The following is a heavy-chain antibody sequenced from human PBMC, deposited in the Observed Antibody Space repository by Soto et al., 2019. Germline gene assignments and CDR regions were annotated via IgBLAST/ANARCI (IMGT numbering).Heavy chain of an antibody. Sequence: QVQLVESGGGVVQPGRSLRLSCAVSGFTVSTYGMHWVRQAPGKGLEWVAVISRDGGTKYYADSVKGRFTISRDNSRNTLFLEMKSLRGADMAVYYCTGEVASGYWGQGTLVTVSS. J-gene: IGHJ4*02. D-gene: IGHD2-8*02. CDR3: TGEVASGY. CDR2: ISRDGGTK. CDR1: GFTVSTYG. V-gene: IGHV3-30*03.